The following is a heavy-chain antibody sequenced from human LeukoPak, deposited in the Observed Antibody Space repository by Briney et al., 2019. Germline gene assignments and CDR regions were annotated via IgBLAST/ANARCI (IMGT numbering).Heavy chain of an antibody. D-gene: IGHD5-18*01. J-gene: IGHJ4*02. CDR1: GGSISSGSYY. CDR3: AREVATASFDY. V-gene: IGHV4-61*02. Sequence: PSQTLSLTCTVSGGSISSGSYYWSWIRQPAGKGLEWIGRIYTSGSTNYNPSLKSRVTISVDTSKNQFSLKLSSVTAADTAVYYCAREVATASFDYWGQGTLVTVSS. CDR2: IYTSGST.